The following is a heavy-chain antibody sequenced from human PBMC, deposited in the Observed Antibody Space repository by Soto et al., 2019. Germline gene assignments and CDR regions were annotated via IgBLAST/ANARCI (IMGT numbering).Heavy chain of an antibody. CDR2: IGGSGDST. V-gene: IGHV3-23*01. Sequence: EVQLLESGGGLAQSGGSLRLSCAASGFIFSNYAMSWVRQAPGKGLAWVSAIGGSGDSTYYADSVKGRFTISRDNSKSTLYMKMNNLRAEDTAIYYCALGGIASPGYGGQGTLVTVSS. J-gene: IGHJ4*02. CDR1: GFIFSNYA. D-gene: IGHD6-13*01. CDR3: ALGGIASPGY.